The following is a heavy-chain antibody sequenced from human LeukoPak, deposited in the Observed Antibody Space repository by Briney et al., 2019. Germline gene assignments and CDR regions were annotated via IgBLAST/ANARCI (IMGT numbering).Heavy chain of an antibody. D-gene: IGHD5-18*01. CDR1: GFTFSSYG. J-gene: IGHJ6*03. Sequence: WGSLRLSCAASGFTFSSYGMHWVRQAPGKGLEWVAVISYDGSNKYYADSVKGRFTISRDNSKNTLYLQMNSLRAEDTAVYYSLRGYSYGLRYMDVWGKGTTVTVSS. CDR3: LRGYSYGLRYMDV. CDR2: ISYDGSNK. V-gene: IGHV3-30*03.